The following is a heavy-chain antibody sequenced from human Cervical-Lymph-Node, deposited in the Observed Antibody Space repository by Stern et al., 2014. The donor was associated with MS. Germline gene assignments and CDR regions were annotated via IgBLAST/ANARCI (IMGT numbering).Heavy chain of an antibody. D-gene: IGHD1-26*01. Sequence: VHLVESGGGVVQPRRSLRLYCAPSGFVFRRYALHWVRQASGQGLEWVALISYDGRDKYCTDSVKGRFTVSRDNSNNTVDLEMNSLRLEDTAVYYCAKGGSGSYLDWGQGSLVTVSS. CDR2: ISYDGRDK. J-gene: IGHJ4*02. CDR1: GFVFRRYA. V-gene: IGHV3-30*04. CDR3: AKGGSGSYLD.